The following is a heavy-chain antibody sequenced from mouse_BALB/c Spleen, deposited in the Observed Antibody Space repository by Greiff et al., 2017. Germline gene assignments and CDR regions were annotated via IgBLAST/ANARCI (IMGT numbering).Heavy chain of an antibody. D-gene: IGHD1-1*01. J-gene: IGHJ2*01. V-gene: IGHV5-6-4*01. CDR1: GFTFSSYT. CDR3: TRDRTVVAPYYFDY. Sequence: EVKLVESGGGLVKPGGSLKLSCAASGFTFSSYTMSWVRQTPEKRLEWVATISSGGSYTYYPDSVKGRFTISRDNAKNTLYLQMSSLKSEDTAMYYCTRDRTVVAPYYFDYWGQGTTLTVSS. CDR2: ISSGGSYT.